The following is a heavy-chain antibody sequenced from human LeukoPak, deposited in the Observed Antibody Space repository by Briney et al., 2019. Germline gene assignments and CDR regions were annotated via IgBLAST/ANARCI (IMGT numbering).Heavy chain of an antibody. CDR3: ARTPTSITTSYYFDY. CDR2: IYPGDSDT. D-gene: IGHD3-22*01. Sequence: GESLKISCKGSGYSFTGYWIGWVRQMPGKGLEWMGIIYPGDSDTRYSPSFQGQVTISADKSISTAYLQWGSLKASDTAMYYCARTPTSITTSYYFDYWGQGTLVTVSS. V-gene: IGHV5-51*01. J-gene: IGHJ4*02. CDR1: GYSFTGYW.